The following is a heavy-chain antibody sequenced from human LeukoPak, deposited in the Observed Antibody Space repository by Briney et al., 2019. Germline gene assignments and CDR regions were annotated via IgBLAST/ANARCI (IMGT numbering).Heavy chain of an antibody. CDR3: ARARVHDYGGYFFDY. J-gene: IGHJ4*02. Sequence: ASVKVSCKASGYTFNRYGISWVRQAPGQGLEWMGWISGYNSNTNYAQKLQGRVTMTTDTSTSTAYMELRSLRSDDTAVYYCARARVHDYGGYFFDYWGQGTLVTVSS. V-gene: IGHV1-18*01. D-gene: IGHD4-23*01. CDR1: GYTFNRYG. CDR2: ISGYNSNT.